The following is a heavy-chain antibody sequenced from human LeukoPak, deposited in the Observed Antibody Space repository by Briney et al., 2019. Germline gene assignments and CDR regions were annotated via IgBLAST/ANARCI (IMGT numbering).Heavy chain of an antibody. CDR2: IIPILGIA. J-gene: IGHJ3*02. CDR3: ARFSGYSSPFDAFDI. CDR1: GGTFSSYT. V-gene: IGHV1-69*02. Sequence: SVKVSCKASGGTFSSYTISWVRQTPGQGVEWMGRIIPILGIANYAQKFQGRVTITADKSTSTAYMELSSLRSEDTAVYYCARFSGYSSPFDAFDIWGQGTMVTVSS. D-gene: IGHD6-19*01.